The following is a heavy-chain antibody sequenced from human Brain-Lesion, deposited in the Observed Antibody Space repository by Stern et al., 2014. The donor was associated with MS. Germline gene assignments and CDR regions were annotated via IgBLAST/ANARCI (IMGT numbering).Heavy chain of an antibody. D-gene: IGHD4-17*01. J-gene: IGHJ4*02. V-gene: IGHV4-30-4*01. CDR3: ARVPDYGDAFFDY. Sequence: VQLVQSGPGLVKPSQTLSLTCTVSGGSISSGDNYWSWIRPPPGKGPEWIGYIHYSGGTSFNTSLKSRPPISADTTNNPFSLQLISMTAADTAVYYCARVPDYGDAFFDYWGQGILVTVSS. CDR2: IHYSGGT. CDR1: GGSISSGDNY.